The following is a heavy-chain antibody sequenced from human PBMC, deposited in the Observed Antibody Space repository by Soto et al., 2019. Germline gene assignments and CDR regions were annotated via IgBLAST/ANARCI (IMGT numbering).Heavy chain of an antibody. CDR2: IYPGDSDT. Sequence: PGDSLKISCKGSGYSFTSYWIGWVRQMPGKGLEWMGIIYPGDSDTRYSPSFQGQVTISADKSISTAYLQWSSLKASDAAMYYCARHRRGYYDFWSGPARNYYYYYYGMDVWGQGTTVTVSS. V-gene: IGHV5-51*01. D-gene: IGHD3-3*01. J-gene: IGHJ6*02. CDR1: GYSFTSYW. CDR3: ARHRRGYYDFWSGPARNYYYYYYGMDV.